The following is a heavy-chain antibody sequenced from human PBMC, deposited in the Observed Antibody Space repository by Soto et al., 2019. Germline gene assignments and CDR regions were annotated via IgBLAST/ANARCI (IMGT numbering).Heavy chain of an antibody. Sequence: PGGSLRLSCAASGFTFSSYAMSWVRQAPGKGLEWVSAISGSGGSTYYADSVKGRFTISRDNSKNTLYLQMNSLRAEDTAVYYCASHPSYYYDSSGFKPIDYWGQGTLVTVSS. J-gene: IGHJ4*02. CDR1: GFTFSSYA. D-gene: IGHD3-22*01. CDR3: ASHPSYYYDSSGFKPIDY. V-gene: IGHV3-23*01. CDR2: ISGSGGST.